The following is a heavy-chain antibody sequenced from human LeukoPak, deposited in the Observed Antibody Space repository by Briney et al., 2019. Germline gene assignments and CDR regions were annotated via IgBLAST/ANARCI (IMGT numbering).Heavy chain of an antibody. V-gene: IGHV4-39*01. CDR2: IYYSGST. CDR3: ARTVLWFGEHDWFDP. Sequence: PSETLSLTCTVSGGSISSSSYYWGWIRQPPGKGLEWIGSIYYSGSTYYNPSLKSRVTISVDTSKNQFSLKLSSVTAADTAVYYCARTVLWFGEHDWFDPWGQGTLVTVSS. J-gene: IGHJ5*02. D-gene: IGHD3-10*01. CDR1: GGSISSSSYY.